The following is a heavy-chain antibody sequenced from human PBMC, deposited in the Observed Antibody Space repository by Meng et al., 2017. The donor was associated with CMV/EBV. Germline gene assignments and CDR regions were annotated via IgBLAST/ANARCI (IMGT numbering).Heavy chain of an antibody. CDR1: GYPFTGYY. V-gene: IGHV1-2*02. J-gene: IGHJ5*02. Sequence: SCKASGYPFTGYYMHWVRQAPGQGLEWMGWINPNSGGTNYAQKFQGRVTMTRDTSISTAYMELSRLRSDDTAVYYCARDFLTNWFDPWGQGTLVTVSS. CDR3: ARDFLTNWFDP. CDR2: INPNSGGT.